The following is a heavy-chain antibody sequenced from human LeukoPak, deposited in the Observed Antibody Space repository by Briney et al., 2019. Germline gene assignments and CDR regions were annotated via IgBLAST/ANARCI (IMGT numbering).Heavy chain of an antibody. D-gene: IGHD3-3*01. CDR1: GFTFDDYG. CDR2: ISLDGGRT. J-gene: IGHJ4*02. CDR3: VKDSNYDFWSGYYKGFDN. V-gene: IGHV3-20*04. Sequence: GGSLRLSCAASGFTSGFTFDDYGMNWVRQVPGKGLEWVSGISLDGGRTGYADSVRGRFTISRDNSRNSLHLQMNSLRVEDTAFYYCVKDSNYDFWSGYYKGFDNWGQGTLVTVSS.